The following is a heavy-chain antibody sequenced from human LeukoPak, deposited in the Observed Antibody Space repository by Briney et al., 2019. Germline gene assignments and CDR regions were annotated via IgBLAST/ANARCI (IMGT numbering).Heavy chain of an antibody. J-gene: IGHJ3*02. V-gene: IGHV4-39*07. CDR1: GGSISSSSYY. D-gene: IGHD3-22*01. CDR2: IYYSGST. Sequence: SETLSLTCTVSGGSISSSSYYWGWIRQPPGKGLEWIGSIYYSGSTYYNPSLKSRVTISVDTSKNQFSLKLSSVTAADTAVYYCARVRWAKTYYYDSSLFDIWGQGTMVTVSS. CDR3: ARVRWAKTYYYDSSLFDI.